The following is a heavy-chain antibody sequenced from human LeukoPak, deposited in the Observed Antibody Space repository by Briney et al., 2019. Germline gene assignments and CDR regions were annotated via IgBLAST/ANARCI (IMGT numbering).Heavy chain of an antibody. J-gene: IGHJ5*02. Sequence: ASVKVSCKASGYTFTGYYMHWVRQAPGQGLEWMGWINPNSGGTNYAQKFQGRVTMTRDMSISTAYMELSRLRSDDTAVYYCARGYCSSSCSFDPWGQGTLVTVSS. V-gene: IGHV1-2*02. CDR2: INPNSGGT. D-gene: IGHD2-2*01. CDR3: ARGYCSSSCSFDP. CDR1: GYTFTGYY.